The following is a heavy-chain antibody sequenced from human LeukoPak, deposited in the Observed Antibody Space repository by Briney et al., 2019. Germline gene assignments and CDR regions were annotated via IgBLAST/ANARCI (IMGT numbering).Heavy chain of an antibody. D-gene: IGHD4-23*01. CDR2: INPNSGGT. Sequence: APVKVSCKASGYTFTGYYMHWVRQAPGQGLEWMGWINPNSGGTNYAQKFQGWVTMTRDTSISTAYMELSRLRSGDTAVYYCARATPYGGNSVSWAFDYWGQGTLVTVSS. J-gene: IGHJ4*02. CDR1: GYTFTGYY. V-gene: IGHV1-2*04. CDR3: ARATPYGGNSVSWAFDY.